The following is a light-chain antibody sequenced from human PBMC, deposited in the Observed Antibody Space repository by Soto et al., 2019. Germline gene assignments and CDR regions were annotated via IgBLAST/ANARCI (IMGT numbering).Light chain of an antibody. J-gene: IGKJ4*01. CDR2: DAS. V-gene: IGKV3D-20*02. Sequence: EIVMTQSPATLSVSPGERATLSCRASQSVTNNYLDWFQQKPGQAPRLLIYDASIRADGIPDRFSGSGSETDFTLTISRLEPEDSAVYYCQQCSNWPLTFGGGTKVDIK. CDR1: QSVTNNY. CDR3: QQCSNWPLT.